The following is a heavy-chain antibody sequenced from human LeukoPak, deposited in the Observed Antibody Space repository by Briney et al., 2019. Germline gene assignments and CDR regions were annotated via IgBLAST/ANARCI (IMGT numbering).Heavy chain of an antibody. CDR1: GGSISRYY. CDR3: ARGVVVVPAATLIYYYYGMDV. J-gene: IGHJ6*02. D-gene: IGHD2-2*01. CDR2: IYYSGST. V-gene: IGHV4-59*01. Sequence: PSETLSLTCTVTGGSISRYYWSWIRQPPGKGLEWIGYIYYSGSTNYNPSLKSRVTISVDTSKNQFSLKLSSVTAADTAVYYCARGVVVVPAATLIYYYYGMDVWGQGTTVTVSS.